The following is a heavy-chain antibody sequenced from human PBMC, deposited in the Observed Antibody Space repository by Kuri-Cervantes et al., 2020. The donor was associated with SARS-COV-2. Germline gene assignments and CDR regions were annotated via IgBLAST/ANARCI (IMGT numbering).Heavy chain of an antibody. CDR1: GFTFSSYA. D-gene: IGHD6-6*01. CDR2: ISYDGSNK. Sequence: GGSLRLSCAASGFTFSSYAMHWVRQAPGKGLEWVAVISYDGSNKYYADSVKGRFTISRDNSKNTLYLQMNSLKIDDTAIYYCVRGGSSSNYYSYGLDVWGQGTTVTVSS. J-gene: IGHJ6*02. V-gene: IGHV3-30-3*01. CDR3: VRGGSSSNYYSYGLDV.